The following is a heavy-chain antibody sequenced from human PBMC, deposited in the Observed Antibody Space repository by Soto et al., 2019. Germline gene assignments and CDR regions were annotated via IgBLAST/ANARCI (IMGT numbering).Heavy chain of an antibody. Sequence: NPSETLSLTCAVYGGSFSGYYWSWIRQPPGKGLEWIGEINHSGSTNYNPSLKSRVTISVDTSKNQFSLKLSSVTAADTAVYYCAKVFIRGSGYYTGDYYYYGMDVWGQGTTVTVSS. D-gene: IGHD3-3*01. V-gene: IGHV4-34*01. J-gene: IGHJ6*02. CDR1: GGSFSGYY. CDR2: INHSGST. CDR3: AKVFIRGSGYYTGDYYYYGMDV.